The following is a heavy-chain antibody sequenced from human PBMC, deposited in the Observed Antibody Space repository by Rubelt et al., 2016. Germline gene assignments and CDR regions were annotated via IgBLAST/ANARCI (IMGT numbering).Heavy chain of an antibody. V-gene: IGHV3-23*01. CDR1: GFTFTTHG. CDR3: AKKTHYYDSDGYCDY. J-gene: IGHJ4*02. CDR2: ISGGGGST. Sequence: GSGGGLVQPGGSLRLSCAASGFTFTTHGMSWVRQAPGKGLEWVSTISGGGGSTYYADSVKGRFTISRDNSKNTLYLQMNSLRAEDTAVYYCAKKTHYYDSDGYCDYWGQGTLVTVSS. D-gene: IGHD3-22*01.